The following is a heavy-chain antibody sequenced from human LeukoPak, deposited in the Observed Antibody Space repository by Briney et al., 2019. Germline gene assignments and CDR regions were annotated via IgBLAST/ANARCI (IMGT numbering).Heavy chain of an antibody. CDR2: FDPEDGET. V-gene: IGHV1-24*01. Sequence: ASVKVSCKASGYTFTGYYMHWVRQAPGKGLEWMGGFDPEDGETIYAQKFQGRVTMTEDTSTDTAYMELSSLRSEDTAVYYCATNSVVPAASYYYYYGMDVWGQGTTVTVSS. CDR1: GYTFTGYY. D-gene: IGHD2-2*01. J-gene: IGHJ6*02. CDR3: ATNSVVPAASYYYYYGMDV.